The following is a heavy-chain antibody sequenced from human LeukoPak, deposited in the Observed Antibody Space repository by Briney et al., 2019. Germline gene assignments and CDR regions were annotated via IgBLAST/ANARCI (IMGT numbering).Heavy chain of an antibody. CDR2: ISGSGGST. Sequence: GPSLRLSCAAAGFTFSSYAMSWVRQAPGKGLEWVLAISGSGGSTYYADSVKGRFTISRDNSKNTLYLQMNSLRAEDTAVYYCAKSDCSSTSCYINYWGQGTLVTVSS. CDR1: GFTFSSYA. CDR3: AKSDCSSTSCYINY. D-gene: IGHD2-2*02. J-gene: IGHJ4*02. V-gene: IGHV3-23*01.